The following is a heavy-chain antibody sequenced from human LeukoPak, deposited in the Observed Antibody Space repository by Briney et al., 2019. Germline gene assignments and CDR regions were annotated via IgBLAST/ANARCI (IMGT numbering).Heavy chain of an antibody. Sequence: GESLKISCKGSGYSFSTYWIAWVRQMPGKGLEWVGIIYPGDSDTRYSPSYEGQFTMSVDKSISTAYLQWSSLKASDSAMYYCARPPSSRTYTAGWPYWGQGTLVTVSS. J-gene: IGHJ4*02. CDR1: GYSFSTYW. V-gene: IGHV5-51*01. CDR2: IYPGDSDT. D-gene: IGHD2-2*01. CDR3: ARPPSSRTYTAGWPY.